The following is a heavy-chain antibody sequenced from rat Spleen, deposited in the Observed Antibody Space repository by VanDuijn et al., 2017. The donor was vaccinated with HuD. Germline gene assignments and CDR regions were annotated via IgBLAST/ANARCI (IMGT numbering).Heavy chain of an antibody. D-gene: IGHD1-4*01. J-gene: IGHJ3*01. V-gene: IGHV2S12*01. CDR1: GFSLTSNG. Sequence: QVQLKESGPGLVQPSQTLSLTCTVSGFSLTSNGVSWVRQPPGKGREWIAAISSGGSPYYNSALKSRLSISRDTSKSQVFLKINSLQTEDTDIYFCIRESLPGYNSHWFVYWGQGTLVTVSS. CDR2: ISSGGSP. CDR3: IRESLPGYNSHWFVY.